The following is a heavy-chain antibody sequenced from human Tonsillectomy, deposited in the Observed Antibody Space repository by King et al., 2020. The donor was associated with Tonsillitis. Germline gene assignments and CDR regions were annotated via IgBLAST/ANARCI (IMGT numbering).Heavy chain of an antibody. J-gene: IGHJ3*02. D-gene: IGHD3-22*01. CDR2: ISSSGSTI. Sequence: VQLVQSGGGLVKPGGSLRLSCAASGFTFSDYYMSWIRQAPGKGLEWVSYISSSGSTIYYADSVKGRCTISRDNAKNSLYLQMKSLRAEDTAVYYCARERITMIVVVNDAFDIWGQGIMVTVSS. CDR1: GFTFSDYY. V-gene: IGHV3-11*01. CDR3: ARERITMIVVVNDAFDI.